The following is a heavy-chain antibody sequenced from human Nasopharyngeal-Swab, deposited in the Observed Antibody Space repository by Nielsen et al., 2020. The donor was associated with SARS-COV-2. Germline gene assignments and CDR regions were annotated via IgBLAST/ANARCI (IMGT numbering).Heavy chain of an antibody. CDR1: GFTFSTYD. CDR3: ARGTRVIPGVDY. CDR2: ISPNGDTT. Sequence: GESLKISCAASGFTFSTYDMHWYRQAPGKGLEYVSAISPNGDTTFYADSVKGRFTISRANSNNTLYLQVDSLRAEDTAVYYCARGTRVIPGVDYWGLGTLATVSS. V-gene: IGHV3-64*02. J-gene: IGHJ4*02. D-gene: IGHD2-8*02.